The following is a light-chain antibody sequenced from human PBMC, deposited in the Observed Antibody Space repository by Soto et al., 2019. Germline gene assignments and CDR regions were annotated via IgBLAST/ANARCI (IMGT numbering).Light chain of an antibody. CDR1: QSISSF. J-gene: IGKJ5*01. V-gene: IGKV1-39*01. CDR3: QQTYSTPIT. CDR2: AAS. Sequence: DIQMTQSPSSLSASVGDRVTITCRASQSISSFLTWYQQKAGKAPKLLIYAASSFQSGVPSRFSGSGSGTDFTLTISILQPEDFATYFCQQTYSTPITFGQGTRLEIK.